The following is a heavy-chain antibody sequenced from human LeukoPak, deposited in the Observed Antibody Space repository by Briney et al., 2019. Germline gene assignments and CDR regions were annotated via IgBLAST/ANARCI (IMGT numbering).Heavy chain of an antibody. J-gene: IGHJ5*02. D-gene: IGHD3-22*01. Sequence: PSETLSLTCTVSGGSISSYYWTWIRQPPGKGLEWIGYIYNSGSTYYNPSLKSRVTISVDTSKNQFSLNLSSVTAADTAVYYCAREGYYDSSGYYGGNWFDPWGQGTLVTVSS. CDR3: AREGYYDSSGYYGGNWFDP. V-gene: IGHV4-30-4*01. CDR2: IYNSGST. CDR1: GGSISSYY.